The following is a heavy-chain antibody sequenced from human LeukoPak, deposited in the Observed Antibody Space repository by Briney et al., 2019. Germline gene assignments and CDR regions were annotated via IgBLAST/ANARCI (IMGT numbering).Heavy chain of an antibody. Sequence: SETLSLTCTVSGGSISSYYWSWIPQPPGQGLEGIGYIYYSGSTKYNPSLKGRVTISVETSTNQLSLKLSSVTAADTAVYYCARAVDYGTRGGTWFDPWGQGTLVTVSS. CDR3: ARAVDYGTRGGTWFDP. CDR1: GGSISSYY. CDR2: IYYSGST. J-gene: IGHJ5*02. D-gene: IGHD4-17*01. V-gene: IGHV4-59*01.